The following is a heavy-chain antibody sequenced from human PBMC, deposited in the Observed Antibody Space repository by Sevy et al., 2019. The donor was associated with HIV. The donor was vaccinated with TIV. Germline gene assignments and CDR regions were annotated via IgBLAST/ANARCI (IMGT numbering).Heavy chain of an antibody. CDR1: GFTFSSYW. D-gene: IGHD3-22*01. Sequence: GGSLRLSCAASGFTFSSYWMTWVRQAPGKGLEWVANIKQDMSEKYYADSVNGRFTISRDNARHSLYLQMESLRAKDTAVYYCARAQQVTMLVVIGGLYFDFWGQGTLVTVSS. CDR3: ARAQQVTMLVVIGGLYFDF. CDR2: IKQDMSEK. V-gene: IGHV3-7*01. J-gene: IGHJ4*02.